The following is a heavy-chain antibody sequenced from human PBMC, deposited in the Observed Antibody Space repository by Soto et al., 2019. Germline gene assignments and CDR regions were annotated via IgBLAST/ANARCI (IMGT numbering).Heavy chain of an antibody. V-gene: IGHV1-69*01. CDR2: IIPIFGTA. Sequence: QVQLVQSGAEVKKPGSSVKVSCKASGGTFSSYAISWVRQAPGQGLEWMGGIIPIFGTANYAQKFQGRVTITADESTSTAYMELSSRRSEDTAVYYCARVPSARLNYYYGMDVWGQGTTVTVSS. CDR1: GGTFSSYA. D-gene: IGHD6-6*01. J-gene: IGHJ6*02. CDR3: ARVPSARLNYYYGMDV.